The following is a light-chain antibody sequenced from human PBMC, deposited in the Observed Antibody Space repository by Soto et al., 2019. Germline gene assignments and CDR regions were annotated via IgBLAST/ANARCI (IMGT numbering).Light chain of an antibody. CDR1: SSDVGAYNL. CDR3: YSYTSSSTVV. V-gene: IGLV2-14*01. CDR2: EVS. J-gene: IGLJ2*01. Sequence: QSALTQPASVSGSPGQSITISCTGTSSDVGAYNLVSWYQHHPDKAPKLMISEVSNRPSGVSDRFSGSKSGNTASLTISGLQAEDEGDYYCYSYTSSSTVVFGGGTKVTVL.